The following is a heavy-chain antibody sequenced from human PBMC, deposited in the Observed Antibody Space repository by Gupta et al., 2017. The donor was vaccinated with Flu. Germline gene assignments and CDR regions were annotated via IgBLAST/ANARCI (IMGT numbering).Heavy chain of an antibody. CDR2: ISYDGSAK. J-gene: IGHJ4*02. D-gene: IGHD3-3*01. CDR1: GFTFSTYC. CDR3: ARVGEDGNSWSGCYAVDY. V-gene: IGHV3-7*01. Sequence: EVQLVESGGGLVQPGGSLRLSCAASGFTFSTYCMTWVRQAPGKGLEWMANISYDGSAKYHLDSVKGRFTISRDNAETSLYLQMISLRAEDTAVYYCARVGEDGNSWSGCYAVDYWGRGTMVTVSS.